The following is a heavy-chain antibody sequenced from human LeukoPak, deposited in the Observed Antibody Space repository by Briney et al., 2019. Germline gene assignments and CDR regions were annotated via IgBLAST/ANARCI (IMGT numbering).Heavy chain of an antibody. CDR1: GGTFSNYA. CDR3: ARLSGYDWESFYDY. V-gene: IGHV1-69*13. J-gene: IGHJ4*02. Sequence: SVKVSCRASGGTFSNYAISWVRQAPGQGLEWMGGIIPIFDTTTYAQKFQGRVTITADESTSTAYMDLSSLRFEDTAVYYCARLSGYDWESFYDYWGQGTLVTVSS. CDR2: IIPIFDTT. D-gene: IGHD5-12*01.